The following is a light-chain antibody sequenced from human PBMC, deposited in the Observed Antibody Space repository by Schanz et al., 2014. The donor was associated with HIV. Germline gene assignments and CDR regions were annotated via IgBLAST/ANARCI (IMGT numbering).Light chain of an antibody. CDR3: ATWDDSLNGVV. CDR2: SNS. CDR1: SSNIGGNT. V-gene: IGLV1-44*01. J-gene: IGLJ3*02. Sequence: QSVLTQPPSASGTPGQRVTISCSGSSSNIGGNTVNWYRQLPGPAPKLLIYSNSQRPSGVPDRFSGSKSGTSASLAISGLQSEDEADYYCATWDDSLNGVVFGGGTKLTVL.